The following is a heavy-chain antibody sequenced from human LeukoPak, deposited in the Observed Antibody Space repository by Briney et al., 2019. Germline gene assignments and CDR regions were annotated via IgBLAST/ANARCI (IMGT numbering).Heavy chain of an antibody. CDR2: FDPEDGET. V-gene: IGHV1-24*01. D-gene: IGHD1-26*01. J-gene: IGHJ1*01. CDR1: GYTLTELS. Sequence: ASVKVSCKVSGYTLTELSMHWVRQAPGKGLEWMGGFDPEDGETIYAQKFQGRVTMTEDTSTDTAYMELSSLRSEDTAVYYCATPRDSVGALLQPAYFQHWGQGTLVTVSS. CDR3: ATPRDSVGALLQPAYFQH.